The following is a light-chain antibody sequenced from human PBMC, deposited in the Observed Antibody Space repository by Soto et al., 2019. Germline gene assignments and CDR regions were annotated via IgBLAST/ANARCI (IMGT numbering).Light chain of an antibody. CDR3: QQYGSSPWT. CDR2: GAS. Sequence: EIVITQSPATLSLSPGERATLSCSASQSVSSSYLAWYQQKPGQAPRLLIYGASSRATGIPDRFSGSGSGTDFTLTISRLEPEDFAVYYCQQYGSSPWTFGQGTKVDIK. V-gene: IGKV3-20*01. CDR1: QSVSSSY. J-gene: IGKJ1*01.